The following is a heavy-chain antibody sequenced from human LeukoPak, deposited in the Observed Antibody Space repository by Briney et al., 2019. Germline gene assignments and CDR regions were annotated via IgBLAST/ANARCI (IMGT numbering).Heavy chain of an antibody. CDR3: GSSVATIATFDY. D-gene: IGHD5-12*01. CDR2: IYYCWST. J-gene: IGHJ4*02. CDR1: GGSLSSYY. Sequence: SETLSLTCTVSGGSLSSYYWSWIRQPPGKGLEWIGYIYYCWSTHYNPSLKSRASLSLDTSNNQYCLQLSTVPDADTPRYSSGSSVATIATFDYGGQGPRV. V-gene: IGHV4-59*01.